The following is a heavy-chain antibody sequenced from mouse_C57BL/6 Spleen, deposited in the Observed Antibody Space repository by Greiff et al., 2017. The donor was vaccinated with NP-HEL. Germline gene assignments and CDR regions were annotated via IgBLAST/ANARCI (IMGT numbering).Heavy chain of an antibody. V-gene: IGHV1-39*01. Sequence: VQLQQSGPELVKPGASVKISCKASGYSFTDYNMNWVKQSNGKSLEWIGVINPNYGTTSYNQKFKGKATLTVDQSSSTAYMQLNSLTSEDSAVYYCARGTDPYYDYDGFYFDYWGQGTTLTVSS. CDR2: INPNYGTT. J-gene: IGHJ2*01. D-gene: IGHD2-4*01. CDR3: ARGTDPYYDYDGFYFDY. CDR1: GYSFTDYN.